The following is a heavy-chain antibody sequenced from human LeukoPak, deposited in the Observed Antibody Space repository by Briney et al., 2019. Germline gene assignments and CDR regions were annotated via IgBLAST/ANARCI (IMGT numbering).Heavy chain of an antibody. CDR2: INYSGST. J-gene: IGHJ4*02. CDR3: ARRGIESGWGFDY. D-gene: IGHD1-26*01. CDR1: GGSISGYY. V-gene: IGHV4-34*01. Sequence: PSQTLSLTCAVYGGSISGYYWSWIRQPPVKGLEWIGEINYSGSTNYNPSLKSRVTISVDTSKNQFSLKLSSVTAADTAVYYCARRGIESGWGFDYWGQGTLVTVSS.